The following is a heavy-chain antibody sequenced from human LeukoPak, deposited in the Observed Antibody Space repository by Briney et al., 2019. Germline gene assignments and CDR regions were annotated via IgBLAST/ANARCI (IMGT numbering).Heavy chain of an antibody. D-gene: IGHD3-16*01. J-gene: IGHJ5*02. CDR1: RFTVTIDH. Sequence: GGSLRISCAPSRFTVTIDHMTGVPQAPGKGLEWVSVIYSGGSKDYADSVTGRFTISRDNSNNTLYLQMKRLRAEDTAVYFCARERSYDYIWGSYYDLWGQGTPVTVSS. V-gene: IGHV3-66*01. CDR3: ARERSYDYIWGSYYDL. CDR2: IYSGGSK.